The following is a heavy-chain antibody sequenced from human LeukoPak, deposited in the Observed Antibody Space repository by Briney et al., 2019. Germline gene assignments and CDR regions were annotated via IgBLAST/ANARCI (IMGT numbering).Heavy chain of an antibody. CDR2: IYSGGST. D-gene: IGHD6-13*01. CDR1: GFTVSSNY. CDR3: AREAHSTLGLYYFDY. Sequence: GGSLRLSRAASGFTVSSNYMSWVHQAPGKGLEWVSVIYSGGSTYYADSVKGRSTISRDNSKNTLYLQMNSLRAEDTAVYYCAREAHSTLGLYYFDYWGQGTLVTVSS. V-gene: IGHV3-53*01. J-gene: IGHJ4*02.